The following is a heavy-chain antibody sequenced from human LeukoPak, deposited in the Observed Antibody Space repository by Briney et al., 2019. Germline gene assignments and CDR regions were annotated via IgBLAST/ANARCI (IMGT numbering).Heavy chain of an antibody. J-gene: IGHJ4*02. CDR2: INHSVST. CDR3: ARGPSEFDWLVDY. Sequence: SETLSLTCAVYRGSFSAYYCSRIRQPPGKGLEWIGEINHSVSTSYNPSLKSRVSKSVDTSKNQFSLKLSSVTAADTAVYYCARGPSEFDWLVDYWGQGTLVTVSS. V-gene: IGHV4-34*01. D-gene: IGHD3-9*01. CDR1: RGSFSAYY.